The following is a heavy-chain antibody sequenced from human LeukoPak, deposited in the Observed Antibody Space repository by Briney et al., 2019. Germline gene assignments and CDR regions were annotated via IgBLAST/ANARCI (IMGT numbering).Heavy chain of an antibody. V-gene: IGHV4-4*07. CDR1: GGSISNYY. J-gene: IGHJ5*02. Sequence: SETLSLTCTVSGGSISNYYWTWIRQPAGEGLEWIGRIYTSGSTYYNPSLKSRVTISVDASRNLFSLKLSSVTAADTAVYYCATYHQRFDPWGQGTLVTVSS. CDR3: ATYHQRFDP. CDR2: IYTSGST. D-gene: IGHD2-2*01.